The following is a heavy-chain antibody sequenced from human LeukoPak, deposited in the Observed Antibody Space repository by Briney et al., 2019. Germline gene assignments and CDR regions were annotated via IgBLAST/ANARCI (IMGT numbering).Heavy chain of an antibody. Sequence: ASVKVSCKASGYTFTGYCMHWVRQAPGQGLEWMGWINPNSGGTNYAQKFQGRVTMTRDTSISTAYMELSRLRSDDTAAYYCARDGHVLLWFGELSTYYFDYWGQGTLVTVSS. CDR2: INPNSGGT. CDR1: GYTFTGYC. D-gene: IGHD3-10*01. CDR3: ARDGHVLLWFGELSTYYFDY. J-gene: IGHJ4*02. V-gene: IGHV1-2*02.